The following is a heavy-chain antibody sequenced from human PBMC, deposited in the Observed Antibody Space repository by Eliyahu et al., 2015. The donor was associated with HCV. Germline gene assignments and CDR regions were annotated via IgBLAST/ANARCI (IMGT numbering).Heavy chain of an antibody. CDR2: INHSGST. J-gene: IGHJ6*02. Sequence: QVQLQQWGAGLLKPSETLSLTCAVYGGSFSGYYWXWIRQPPGKGLEWIGEINHSGSTNYHPSLKSRVTISVDTSKNQFSLKLSSVTAADTAVYYCARVGGGMATIKGWFRNYGMDVWGQGTTVTVSS. CDR1: GGSFSGYY. D-gene: IGHD5-24*01. CDR3: ARVGGGMATIKGWFRNYGMDV. V-gene: IGHV4-34*01.